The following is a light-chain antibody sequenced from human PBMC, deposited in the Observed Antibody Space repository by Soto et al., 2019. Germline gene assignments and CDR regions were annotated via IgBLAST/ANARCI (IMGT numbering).Light chain of an antibody. Sequence: DIVMTQSPDSLAVSLGERATINCKSSQSVLYSSNNKNYLAWYQQKPGQPPKLLIYWASTRESGVPDRFSGSGSVTDFTLTIRSLQAEDVAVYYCQKYYSTTWTFGQGTKVEFK. CDR3: QKYYSTTWT. J-gene: IGKJ1*01. V-gene: IGKV4-1*01. CDR1: QSVLYSSNNKNY. CDR2: WAS.